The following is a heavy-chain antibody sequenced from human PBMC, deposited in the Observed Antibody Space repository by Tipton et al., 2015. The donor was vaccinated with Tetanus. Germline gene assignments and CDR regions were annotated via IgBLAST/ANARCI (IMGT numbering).Heavy chain of an antibody. J-gene: IGHJ6*02. Sequence: GSLRLSCAASGFTFSSYAMSWVRQAPEKGLEWVSAISGSGGSTYYADSVKGRFTISRDNAKNSLYLQMNSLRAEDTAVYYCARGLEDIVVVVAAHRGSLYYYGMDVWGQGTTVTVSS. CDR3: ARGLEDIVVVVAAHRGSLYYYGMDV. CDR2: ISGSGGST. V-gene: IGHV3-23*01. D-gene: IGHD2-15*01. CDR1: GFTFSSYA.